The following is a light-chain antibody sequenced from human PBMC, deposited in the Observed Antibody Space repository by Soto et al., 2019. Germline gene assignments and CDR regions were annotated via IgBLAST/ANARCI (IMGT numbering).Light chain of an antibody. J-gene: IGKJ1*01. CDR1: QSISNS. CDR2: LAS. Sequence: DIQMTQSPSSLSASVGDRVTITCRASQSISNSLNWYQQRPGKAPKLLIYLASSLSSGVPSKFSGSGSGTDFTLTISVLQPEDSATYYCQQTYKTPLTFGQGTKVEIK. CDR3: QQTYKTPLT. V-gene: IGKV1-39*01.